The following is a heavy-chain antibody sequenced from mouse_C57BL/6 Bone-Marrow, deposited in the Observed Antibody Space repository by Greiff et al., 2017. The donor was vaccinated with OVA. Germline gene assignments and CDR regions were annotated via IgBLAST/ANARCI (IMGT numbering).Heavy chain of an antibody. Sequence: QAQLQQPGAELVRPGSSVKLSCKASGYTFTSYWMDWVKQRPGQGLEWIGNIYPSDSETHYNQKFKDKATLTVDKSSSTAYMQLSSLTSEDSAVYYCARGSWVPDYWGQGTTLTVSS. CDR3: ARGSWVPDY. D-gene: IGHD4-1*01. V-gene: IGHV1-61*01. CDR2: IYPSDSET. J-gene: IGHJ2*01. CDR1: GYTFTSYW.